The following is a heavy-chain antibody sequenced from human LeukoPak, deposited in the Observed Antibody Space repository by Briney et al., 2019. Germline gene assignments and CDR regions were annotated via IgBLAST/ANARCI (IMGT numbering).Heavy chain of an antibody. CDR2: IKQDGSEK. D-gene: IGHD4-23*01. Sequence: GRSLRLSCAASGFTFSSYGMHWVRQAPGKGLEWVANIKQDGSEKYYVDSVKGRFTISRDNAKNSLYLQINSLRAEDTAVYYCARERWDTNSRAFDVWGQGTMVTVSS. CDR3: ARERWDTNSRAFDV. V-gene: IGHV3-7*01. J-gene: IGHJ3*01. CDR1: GFTFSSYG.